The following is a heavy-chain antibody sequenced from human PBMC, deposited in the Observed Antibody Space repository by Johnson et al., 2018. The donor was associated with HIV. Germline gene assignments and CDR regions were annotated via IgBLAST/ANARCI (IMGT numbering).Heavy chain of an antibody. CDR2: IKQDGSEK. CDR1: GFTFSSYG. CDR3: ATLNGHAFDI. Sequence: VLLVESGGGVVQPGRSLRLSCAASGFTFSSYGMHWVRQAPGKGLEWVANIKQDGSEKYYVDSVKGRFTISRDNAKNSLYLQMNCLRAEDTAVYYCATLNGHAFDIWGQGTMVTVSS. V-gene: IGHV3-7*03. J-gene: IGHJ3*02.